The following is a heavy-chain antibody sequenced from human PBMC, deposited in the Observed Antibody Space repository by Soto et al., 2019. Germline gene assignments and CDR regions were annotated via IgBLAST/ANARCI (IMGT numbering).Heavy chain of an antibody. V-gene: IGHV1-69*13. J-gene: IGHJ4*02. Sequence: SGKVSCKASGGTFSSYAISWVRQAPGQGLEWMGGIIPIFGTANYAQKFQGRVTITADESTSTAYMELSSLRSEDTAVYYCAREYLGIAARPGGYFDYWGQGTLVTVS. D-gene: IGHD6-6*01. CDR1: GGTFSSYA. CDR3: AREYLGIAARPGGYFDY. CDR2: IIPIFGTA.